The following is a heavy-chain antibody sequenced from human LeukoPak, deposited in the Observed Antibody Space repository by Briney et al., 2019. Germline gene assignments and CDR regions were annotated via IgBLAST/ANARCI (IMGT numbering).Heavy chain of an antibody. CDR2: ISSSSDYI. CDR1: RFIFSRYN. Sequence: GGSLRLSCAAFRFIFSRYNMNWVRQAPGKGLEWVSSISSSSDYIYYADSVKGRFTISRDNAKNTLYLQMNSLRVEDTAVFFCARDWSSGWYVDYWGQGTLVTVSP. V-gene: IGHV3-21*01. J-gene: IGHJ4*02. CDR3: ARDWSSGWYVDY. D-gene: IGHD6-19*01.